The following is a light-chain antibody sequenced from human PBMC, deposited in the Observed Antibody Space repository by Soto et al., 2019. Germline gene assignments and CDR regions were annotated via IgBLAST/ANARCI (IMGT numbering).Light chain of an antibody. V-gene: IGKV3-11*01. CDR1: QSVSSY. Sequence: EIVLTQSQATLCVWRLERDALXSRASQSVSSYLAWYQQKPGQAPRLLIYDASNRATGIPARFSGSGSGTDFTLTISSLEPEDFAVYYCQQRSNWPLTFGGGTKVDI. CDR2: DAS. CDR3: QQRSNWPLT. J-gene: IGKJ4*01.